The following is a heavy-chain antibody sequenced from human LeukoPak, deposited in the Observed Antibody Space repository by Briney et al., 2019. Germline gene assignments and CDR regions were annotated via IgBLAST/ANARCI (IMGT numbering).Heavy chain of an antibody. CDR3: ARGGPYSSSSLDY. CDR1: GFTFSNSW. Sequence: GGSLRLSCAASGFTFSNSWMYWVRQTPDKGLVWVSRIKYDGSSTVYADSVKGRFTVSRDNAKNTLDLQMNSLRAEDTAVYHCARGGPYSSSSLDYWGQGTLVTVSS. D-gene: IGHD6-6*01. V-gene: IGHV3-74*01. CDR2: IKYDGSST. J-gene: IGHJ4*02.